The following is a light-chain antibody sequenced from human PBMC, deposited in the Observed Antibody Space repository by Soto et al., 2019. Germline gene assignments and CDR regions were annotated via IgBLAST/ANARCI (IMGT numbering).Light chain of an antibody. Sequence: EIQMTQSPSTLSASVGDRVTITCRASQSISSWLAWYQQKPGKAPKLLIYDASSLESGVPSRFSGSGSVTEFTLPISSLQPDDFATYYCQQYNSYSYTFGQGTKLEIK. J-gene: IGKJ2*01. CDR2: DAS. CDR3: QQYNSYSYT. V-gene: IGKV1-5*01. CDR1: QSISSW.